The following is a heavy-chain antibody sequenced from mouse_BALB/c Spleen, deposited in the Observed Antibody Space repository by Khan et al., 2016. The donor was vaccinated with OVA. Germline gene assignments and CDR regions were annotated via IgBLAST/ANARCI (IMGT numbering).Heavy chain of an antibody. CDR2: INPGSGGT. D-gene: IGHD1-1*02. Sequence: QVQLKESVTELVRPGTSVKASCKASGYAFTDYLIDWVKQRPGQGLEWIGVINPGSGGTNYNENFKGKATLTADKSSSTAYMQLSSLTSDDSAVYFCARGGFGTLAYWGQGTLVTVSA. CDR1: GYAFTDYL. CDR3: ARGGFGTLAY. V-gene: IGHV1-54*01. J-gene: IGHJ3*01.